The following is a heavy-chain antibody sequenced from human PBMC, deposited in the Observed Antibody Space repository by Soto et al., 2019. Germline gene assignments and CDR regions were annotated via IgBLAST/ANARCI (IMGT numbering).Heavy chain of an antibody. CDR2: MNPNSGNT. D-gene: IGHD6-13*01. J-gene: IGHJ4*02. Sequence: QVQLVQSGAEVKKPGASVKVSCKASGYTFTSYDINWVRQATGQRLEWMGWMNPNSGNTGYAQKFQGRVTMTRNTSISTAYMELSTLRSEDTAVYYCARERTSSWRVDYWGQGTLVTVSS. V-gene: IGHV1-8*01. CDR1: GYTFTSYD. CDR3: ARERTSSWRVDY.